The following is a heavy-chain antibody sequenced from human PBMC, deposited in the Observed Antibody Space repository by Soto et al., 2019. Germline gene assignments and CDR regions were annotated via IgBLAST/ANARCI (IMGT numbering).Heavy chain of an antibody. V-gene: IGHV1-3*01. CDR3: ASQRGRTPYYYDSSGHYGGYFDL. J-gene: IGHJ2*01. Sequence: QVQLVQSGAEVKKPGASVKVSCKASGYTFTSYAMHWVRQAPGQRLEWMGWINAGNGNTKYSQKFQGRVTITRDTSASTDYMELSSLRSEDTAVYYCASQRGRTPYYYDSSGHYGGYFDLWGRGTLVTVSS. CDR2: INAGNGNT. D-gene: IGHD3-22*01. CDR1: GYTFTSYA.